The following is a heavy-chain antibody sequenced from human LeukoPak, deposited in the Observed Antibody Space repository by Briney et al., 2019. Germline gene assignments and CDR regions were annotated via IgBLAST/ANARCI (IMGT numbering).Heavy chain of an antibody. CDR3: ARCYYDSSGYGW. D-gene: IGHD3-22*01. CDR2: ISSSGST. CDR1: GDSISSGDYY. Sequence: PSQTLSLTCTVSGDSISSGDYYWSWIRQPAGKGLEWIGRISSSGSTNYNPSLRSRVTISIDTSKNQFSLKLSSVTAADTAVYYCARCYYDSSGYGWWGQGTLVTVSS. V-gene: IGHV4-61*02. J-gene: IGHJ4*02.